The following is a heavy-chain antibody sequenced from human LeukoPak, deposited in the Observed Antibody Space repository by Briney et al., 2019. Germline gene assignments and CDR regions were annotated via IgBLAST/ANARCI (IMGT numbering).Heavy chain of an antibody. J-gene: IGHJ4*02. CDR2: ISAYNGNT. CDR1: GGTFSSYA. Sequence: ASVKVSCKASGGTFSSYAISWVRQAPGQGLEWMGWISAYNGNTNYAQKLQGRVTMTTDTSTSTAYMELRSLRSDDTAVYYCARAVIDILTGYYLYYFDYWGQGTLVTVSS. V-gene: IGHV1-18*01. D-gene: IGHD3-9*01. CDR3: ARAVIDILTGYYLYYFDY.